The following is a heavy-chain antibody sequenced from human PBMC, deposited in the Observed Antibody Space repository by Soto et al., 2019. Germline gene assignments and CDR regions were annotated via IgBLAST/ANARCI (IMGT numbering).Heavy chain of an antibody. Sequence: GVLRLSCAASGFTFSTYWMDWVRQTPGKGLEWVANINQDGSEKNYVDSVKGRFTISRDNAKNSLYLQMSSLTAEDSALYYCSRSLDYWGQGTLVTVSS. J-gene: IGHJ4*02. CDR2: INQDGSEK. CDR3: SRSLDY. V-gene: IGHV3-7*01. CDR1: GFTFSTYW.